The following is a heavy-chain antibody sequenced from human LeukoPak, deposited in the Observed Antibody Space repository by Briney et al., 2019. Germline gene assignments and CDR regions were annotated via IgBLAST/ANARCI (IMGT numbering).Heavy chain of an antibody. CDR2: ISGSGRST. CDR3: AKNRDTAMVVPPNY. CDR1: GFTFSTSA. Sequence: HTGGSLRLSCAAFGFTFSTSAMSWVRQAPGKGLEWVSSISGSGRSTLYANSVKGRFTFSRDNSKNTLYLQMNSLRAEDTGVYYCAKNRDTAMVVPPNYWGQGTLVTVSS. J-gene: IGHJ4*02. V-gene: IGHV3-23*01. D-gene: IGHD5-18*01.